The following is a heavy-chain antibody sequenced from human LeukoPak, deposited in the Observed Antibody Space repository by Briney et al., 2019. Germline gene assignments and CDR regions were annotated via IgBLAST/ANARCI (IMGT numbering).Heavy chain of an antibody. V-gene: IGHV1-18*01. CDR3: ARDLLSHFWEVCAFDI. Sequence: AASVKVSCKASGYTFTSYGISWVRQAPGQGLEWMGWISAYNGNTNYAQKLQGRVTMTTDTSTSTAYMELRSLRSDDTAVYYCARDLLSHFWEVCAFDIWGQGTMVTVSS. D-gene: IGHD3-10*01. CDR1: GYTFTSYG. CDR2: ISAYNGNT. J-gene: IGHJ3*02.